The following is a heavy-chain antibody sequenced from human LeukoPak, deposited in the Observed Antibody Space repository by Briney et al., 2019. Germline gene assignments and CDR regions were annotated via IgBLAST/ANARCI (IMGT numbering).Heavy chain of an antibody. Sequence: PSETLSLTCAVYGGSFSGYYWTWIRQTPEKGLEWIGGMNPSGSTNYNPSLKSRVTISVDTSKNQFSLELSSVTAADTAVYYCARAPGIAAAGKTRPGSPPLFPLDYWGQGTLVTVSS. V-gene: IGHV4-34*01. CDR1: GGSFSGYY. D-gene: IGHD6-13*01. CDR2: MNPSGST. J-gene: IGHJ4*02. CDR3: ARAPGIAAAGKTRPGSPPLFPLDY.